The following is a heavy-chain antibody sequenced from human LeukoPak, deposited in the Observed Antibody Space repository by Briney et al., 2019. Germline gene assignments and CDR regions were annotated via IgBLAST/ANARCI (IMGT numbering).Heavy chain of an antibody. CDR3: ARASEYYDYVWGSYRQPIDY. V-gene: IGHV4-34*01. Sequence: PSETLSLTCAVYGGSFSGYYWSWIRQPPGKGLEWIGEINYSGNTNYNPSLKSRVTILVDTSKNQFSLKLSSVTAADTAVYYCARASEYYDYVWGSYRQPIDYWGQGTLVTVSS. CDR2: INYSGNT. CDR1: GGSFSGYY. D-gene: IGHD3-16*02. J-gene: IGHJ4*02.